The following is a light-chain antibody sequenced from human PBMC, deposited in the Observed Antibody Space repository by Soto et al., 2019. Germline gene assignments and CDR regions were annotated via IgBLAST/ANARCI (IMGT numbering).Light chain of an antibody. J-gene: IGLJ1*01. Sequence: QSALTQPASVSGSPGQSITISCTGTSSDVGGYNYVSWYQQHPGKAPKLMIYEVSNRPSGVSNRFSDSKSGNTASLTISGLQAEDEADYYCSSYTSSRVFGTGTKLTVL. CDR2: EVS. CDR3: SSYTSSRV. CDR1: SSDVGGYNY. V-gene: IGLV2-14*01.